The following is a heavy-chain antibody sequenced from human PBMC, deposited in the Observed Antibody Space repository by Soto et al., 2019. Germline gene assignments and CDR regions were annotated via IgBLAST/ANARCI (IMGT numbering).Heavy chain of an antibody. CDR1: GFTFSNAW. Sequence: GGSLTLSCAASGFTFSNAWLNWVRQAPGKGLEWVGRINSETEGGTTDYAAPVKGRFTISRDDSKTTLYLQMNGLKTEDTAVYYCATSPGFYDMSPYDYWGQGTLVTVSS. D-gene: IGHD3-22*01. CDR3: ATSPGFYDMSPYDY. V-gene: IGHV3-15*07. J-gene: IGHJ4*02. CDR2: INSETEGGTT.